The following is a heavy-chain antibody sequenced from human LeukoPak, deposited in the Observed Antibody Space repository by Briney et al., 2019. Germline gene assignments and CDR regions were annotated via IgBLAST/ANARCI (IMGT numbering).Heavy chain of an antibody. V-gene: IGHV3-11*01. D-gene: IGHD6-13*01. CDR3: ARMEQQLGGRLDC. J-gene: IGHJ4*02. CDR1: GFTFSDYY. Sequence: PGGSLRLSYTASGFTFSDYYVSWTRQARGEGLEWASYINSTGSTTYYADSVTGRLTISRDNAKNSLSLQMNSVRAEDTAGYYYARMEQQLGGRLDCWGQGALVAVCS. CDR2: INSTGSTT.